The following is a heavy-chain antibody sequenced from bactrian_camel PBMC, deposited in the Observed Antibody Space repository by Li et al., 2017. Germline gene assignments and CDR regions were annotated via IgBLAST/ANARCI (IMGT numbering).Heavy chain of an antibody. Sequence: VQLVESGGGSVQAGGSLRLSCAASGYAYSANYMGWFRQAPGKEREGVATIDSDGTTTYAHSVKGRFTISKEYTNKTLYLQMNDLKPEDTAMYYCAADPRRLGRVDIA. CDR3: AADPRRLGRVDIA. D-gene: IGHD5*01. V-gene: IGHV3S53*01. CDR1: GYAYSANY. J-gene: IGHJ1*01. CDR2: IDSDGTT.